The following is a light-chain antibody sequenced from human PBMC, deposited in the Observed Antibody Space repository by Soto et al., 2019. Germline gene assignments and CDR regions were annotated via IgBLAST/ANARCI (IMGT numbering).Light chain of an antibody. V-gene: IGLV2-23*02. CDR3: CSYAGSSTWV. CDR2: EVS. CDR1: SGDIGSFNL. J-gene: IGLJ3*02. Sequence: QSALTQPASVSGSPGKSITISCTGTSGDIGSFNLVSWYQQPPGKVPKAIIYEVSKRPSGVSTRFSGSKSGNTASLTISGLQADDETDYYCCSYAGSSTWVFVGGTKVTVL.